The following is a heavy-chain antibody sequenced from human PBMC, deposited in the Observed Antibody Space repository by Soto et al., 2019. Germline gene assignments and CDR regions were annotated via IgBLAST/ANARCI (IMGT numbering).Heavy chain of an antibody. CDR1: GYTFTSYG. Sequence: GASVKVSCKASGYTFTSYGISWVRQAPGQGLEWMGWISAYNGNTNYAQKLQGRVTMTTDTSTSTAYMELRSLRSDDTAVYYCARDLEYYDFWSGYSSPGYWGQGTPVTVSS. CDR2: ISAYNGNT. D-gene: IGHD3-3*01. J-gene: IGHJ4*02. V-gene: IGHV1-18*04. CDR3: ARDLEYYDFWSGYSSPGY.